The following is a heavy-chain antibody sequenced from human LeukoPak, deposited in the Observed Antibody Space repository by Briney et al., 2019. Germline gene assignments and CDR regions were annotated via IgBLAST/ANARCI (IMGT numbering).Heavy chain of an antibody. V-gene: IGHV1-2*02. CDR3: ARSGTDIVLMVSTDYYYYYMDV. CDR1: GYTFTGYY. Sequence: ASVKVSCKASGYTFTGYYMHWVRRAPGQGLEWMGWINPNSGGTNYAQKFQGRVTITADKFTSIAYMELSSLRSEDTAVYYCARSGTDIVLMVSTDYYYYYMDVWGKGTTVTVSS. D-gene: IGHD2-8*01. J-gene: IGHJ6*03. CDR2: INPNSGGT.